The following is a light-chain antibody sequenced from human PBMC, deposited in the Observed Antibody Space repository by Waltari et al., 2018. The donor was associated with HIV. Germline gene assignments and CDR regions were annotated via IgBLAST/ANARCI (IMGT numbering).Light chain of an antibody. Sequence: QSVLTQPPSVSGAPGQRVTISCTGSSSNIRAGYDVRWFQHLPGTAPKLLIYGNTNRPSGVPDRFSGSKSGTSASLAITGLQAEDEGDYYCQSYDSGLSAYVFGTGTKVTVL. CDR3: QSYDSGLSAYV. J-gene: IGLJ1*01. V-gene: IGLV1-40*01. CDR1: SSNIRAGYD. CDR2: GNT.